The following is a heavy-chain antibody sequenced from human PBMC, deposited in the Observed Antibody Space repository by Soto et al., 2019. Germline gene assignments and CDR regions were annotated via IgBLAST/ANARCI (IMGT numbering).Heavy chain of an antibody. CDR3: AKLAQDIVVVPAALGY. V-gene: IGHV3-23*01. D-gene: IGHD2-2*01. CDR1: GFTFSSYA. J-gene: IGHJ4*02. CDR2: ISGSGGST. Sequence: GGSLRLSCAASGFTFSSYAMSWVRQAPGKGLEWVSAISGSGGSTYYADSLKGRFTISRDNSKNTLYLQMNSLRAEDTAVYYCAKLAQDIVVVPAALGYWGQGTLATVSS.